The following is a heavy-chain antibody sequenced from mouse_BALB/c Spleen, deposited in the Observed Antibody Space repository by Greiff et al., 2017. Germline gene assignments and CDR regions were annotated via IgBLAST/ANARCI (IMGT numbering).Heavy chain of an antibody. CDR1: GFSLTGYG. D-gene: IGHD2-3*01. J-gene: IGHJ3*01. Sequence: VQGVESGPGLVAPSQSLSITCTVSGFSLTGYGVNWVRQPPGKGLEWLGMIWGDGSTDYNSALKSRLSISKDNSKSQVFLKMNSLQTDDTARYYCARASYDGYYEWFAYWGQGTLVTVSA. V-gene: IGHV2-6-7*01. CDR2: IWGDGST. CDR3: ARASYDGYYEWFAY.